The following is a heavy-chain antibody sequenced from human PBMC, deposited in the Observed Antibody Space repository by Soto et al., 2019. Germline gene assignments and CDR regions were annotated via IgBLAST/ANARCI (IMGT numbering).Heavy chain of an antibody. CDR1: GGSISSYY. V-gene: IGHV4-59*08. CDR2: IYYSGST. D-gene: IGHD3-3*02. J-gene: IGHJ6*02. CDR3: ARAGPGAILNYHYYRMDV. Sequence: SETLSLTCTVSGGSISSYYWSWIRQPPGKGLEWIGYIYYSGSTNYNPSLKSRVTISVDTSKNQFSLKLSSVTAADTAVYYCARAGPGAILNYHYYRMDVWGQGTTVTVSS.